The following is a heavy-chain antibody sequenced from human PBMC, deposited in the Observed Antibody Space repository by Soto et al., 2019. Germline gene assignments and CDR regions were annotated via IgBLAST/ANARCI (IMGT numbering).Heavy chain of an antibody. CDR3: ARAYLGRLPRRADYYYAMDV. CDR1: GFSFRDYD. CDR2: LGAARDP. V-gene: IGHV3-13*05. Sequence: EVQLVESGGGSVQPGESLRLSCAASGFSFRDYDMHWGRQRKGKGLEWVSALGAARDPYYVGSVKGRFSVSRDNAQNSLFLQMNNLRVDDTAVYFCARAYLGRLPRRADYYYAMDVWGRGTTVTVSS. J-gene: IGHJ6*02. D-gene: IGHD1-26*01.